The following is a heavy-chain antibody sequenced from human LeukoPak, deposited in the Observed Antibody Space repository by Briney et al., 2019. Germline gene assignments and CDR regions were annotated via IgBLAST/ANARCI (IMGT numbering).Heavy chain of an antibody. V-gene: IGHV1-2*02. Sequence: ASVKVSCKASGYTFTKYFLHWVRQAPGQGLEWMGWINPNGGGTIYAQKFQGRVTMTRDTSTSTAYMEVSRLTSDDTAVYYCARDDYGDLQYFENWGQGTLVTVSS. CDR2: INPNGGGT. CDR3: ARDDYGDLQYFEN. J-gene: IGHJ4*02. D-gene: IGHD4-17*01. CDR1: GYTFTKYF.